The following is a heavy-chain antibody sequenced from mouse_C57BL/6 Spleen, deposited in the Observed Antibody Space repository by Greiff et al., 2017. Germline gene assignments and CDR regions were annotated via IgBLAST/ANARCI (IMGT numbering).Heavy chain of an antibody. CDR3: TGGDYDWYFDV. J-gene: IGHJ1*03. V-gene: IGHV6-3*01. Sequence: EVKLMESGGGLVQPGGSMKLSCVASGFTFSNYWMNWVRQSPEKGLEWVAQIRLKSDNYATHYAESVKGRFTISRDDSKSSVYLQMNNLRAEDTGMYYCTGGDYDWYFDVWGTGTTVTVSS. CDR2: IRLKSDNYAT. CDR1: GFTFSNYW. D-gene: IGHD2-4*01.